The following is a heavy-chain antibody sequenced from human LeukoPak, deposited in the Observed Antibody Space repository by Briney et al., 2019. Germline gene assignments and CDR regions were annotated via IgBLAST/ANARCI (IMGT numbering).Heavy chain of an antibody. CDR1: GFTFSYYA. D-gene: IGHD2-15*01. J-gene: IGHJ4*02. CDR3: AKVRVGHYFDY. V-gene: IGHV3-23*01. CDR2: ISSSGGST. Sequence: GGSLRLSCAASGFTFSYYAMSWVRQAPGKGLEWVSSISSSGGSTYYADSVKGRFTISSDSSKNTLYLQMNSLRAEDTAVYYCAKVRVGHYFDYWGQGTLVTVSS.